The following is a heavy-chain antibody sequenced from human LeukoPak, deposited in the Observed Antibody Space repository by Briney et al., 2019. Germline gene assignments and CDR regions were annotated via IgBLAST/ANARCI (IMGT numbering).Heavy chain of an antibody. CDR1: GFTFSSYA. V-gene: IGHV3-64*01. CDR3: ARDQAAGTFEAFDP. J-gene: IGHJ5*02. D-gene: IGHD6-13*01. CDR2: ISSNGGST. Sequence: PGGSLILSCAASGFTFSSYALHWVRQAPGKGLEYVSAISSNGGSTYYANSVKGRFTISRDNSKNTLYLQMGSLRAEDMAVYYCARDQAAGTFEAFDPWGQGTLVTVSS.